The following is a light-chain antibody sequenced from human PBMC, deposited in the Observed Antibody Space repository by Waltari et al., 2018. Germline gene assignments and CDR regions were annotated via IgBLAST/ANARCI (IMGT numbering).Light chain of an antibody. CDR3: QQYENFPYS. CDR1: QDIYNH. V-gene: IGKV1-33*01. Sequence: VQLTQSPSSLSASAGDRVTITCQASQDIYNHFNWFQQKPGKAPKLLIYDASNLETGVPSRFSGSRSGTDFTFTISSLQPEDVATYYCQQYENFPYSFGQGTKLEIK. J-gene: IGKJ2*03. CDR2: DAS.